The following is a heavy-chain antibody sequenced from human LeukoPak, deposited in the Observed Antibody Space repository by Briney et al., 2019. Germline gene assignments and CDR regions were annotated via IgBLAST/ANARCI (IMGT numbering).Heavy chain of an antibody. Sequence: PQTLSLTCTVSGGSISSGGYYWSWIRQPPGKGLEWIGYIYHSGSTYYNPSLKSRVTISVDRSKNQFSLKLSSVTAADTAVYYCARVIGQQQLDYWGQGTLVTVSS. CDR1: GGSISSGGYY. CDR2: IYHSGST. V-gene: IGHV4-30-2*01. CDR3: ARVIGQQQLDY. D-gene: IGHD6-13*01. J-gene: IGHJ4*02.